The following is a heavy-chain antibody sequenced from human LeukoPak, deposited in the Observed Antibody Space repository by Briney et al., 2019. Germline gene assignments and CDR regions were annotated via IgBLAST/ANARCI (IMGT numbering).Heavy chain of an antibody. D-gene: IGHD5-12*01. V-gene: IGHV4-38-2*02. CDR1: GYSISSGYY. Sequence: PSETLSLTCTVSGYSISSGYYWGWIRQPPGKGLEWIGSIYHSGSIYYNPSLKSRVTISADTSKNQFSLKLSSVTAADTAVYYCAREGGYTYYYYYMDVWGKGTTVTVSS. CDR2: IYHSGSI. CDR3: AREGGYTYYYYYMDV. J-gene: IGHJ6*03.